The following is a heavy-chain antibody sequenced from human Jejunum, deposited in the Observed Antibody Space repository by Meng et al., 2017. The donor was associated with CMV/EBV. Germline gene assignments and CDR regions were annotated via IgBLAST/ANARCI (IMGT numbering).Heavy chain of an antibody. CDR2: IHDTGST. CDR1: GGSIGSGDYY. J-gene: IGHJ1*01. CDR3: LRGSGGSV. V-gene: IGHV4-30-4*08. D-gene: IGHD3-10*01. Sequence: QVQLQESGPGLVEPSQTLSLTCTVSGGSIGSGDYYWSWIRQPPGKGLEWIGYIHDTGSTYYNPSLKSRVDISLGTSRNHFSLTLSSVTAEDTAVYHCLRGSGGSVWGQGTLVTVSS.